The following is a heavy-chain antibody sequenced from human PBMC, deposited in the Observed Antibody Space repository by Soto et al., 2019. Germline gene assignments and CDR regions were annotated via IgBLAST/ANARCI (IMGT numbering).Heavy chain of an antibody. CDR2: IYYSGST. Sequence: QVQLQESGPGLVKPSQTLSLTCTVSGGSILSGDYYWSWIRQSPGKGLEWIGYIYYSGSTYYNPSLKSRVTISVDXXXNQXXXXVXXXXXXXXXXXXXXXXXXXXXXXXXXXXXGQGTMVIVSS. V-gene: IGHV4-30-4*01. J-gene: IGHJ3*01. CDR3: XXXXXXXXXXXXXXX. CDR1: GGSILSGDYY.